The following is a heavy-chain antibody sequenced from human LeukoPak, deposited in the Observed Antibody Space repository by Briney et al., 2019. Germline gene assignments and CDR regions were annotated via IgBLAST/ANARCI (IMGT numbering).Heavy chain of an antibody. Sequence: GGSLRLSCAASGFTFSDYYMSWIRQAPGKGLEWVSYISSSGSTIYYADPVKGRFTISRDNAKNSLYLQMNSLRAEDTAVYYCARRSYYYDSSGYAYWGQGTLVTVSS. D-gene: IGHD3-22*01. V-gene: IGHV3-11*01. CDR3: ARRSYYYDSSGYAY. CDR1: GFTFSDYY. J-gene: IGHJ4*02. CDR2: ISSSGSTI.